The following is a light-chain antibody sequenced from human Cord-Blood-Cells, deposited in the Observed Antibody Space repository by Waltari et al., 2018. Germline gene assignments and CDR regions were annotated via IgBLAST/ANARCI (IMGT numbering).Light chain of an antibody. Sequence: DIQMTQSPSSLSASVGDRVTITCRASQSISSYLNWYQQKPGKAPKLLIYAASSLQSGVPARFSGSGSGTDFTLTNSSQQPGDFATYYCQQSYRTPWTFGQGP. V-gene: IGKV1-39*01. CDR2: AAS. CDR1: QSISSY. CDR3: QQSYRTPWT. J-gene: IGKJ1*01.